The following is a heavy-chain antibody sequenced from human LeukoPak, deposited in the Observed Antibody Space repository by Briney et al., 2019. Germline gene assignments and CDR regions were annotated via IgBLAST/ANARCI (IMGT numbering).Heavy chain of an antibody. D-gene: IGHD3-10*01. CDR3: ARDIGMVRGVIITNHFDY. CDR1: GFTFSDHY. V-gene: IGHV3-11*06. CDR2: ISSSSYT. Sequence: PGGSLRLSCAASGFTFSDHYMSWIRQAPGKGLEWVSYISSSSYTVYADSVKGRFTISRDNAKSSLYLQMNSLRAEHTAVYYCARDIGMVRGVIITNHFDYWGQGTPVTVSS. J-gene: IGHJ4*02.